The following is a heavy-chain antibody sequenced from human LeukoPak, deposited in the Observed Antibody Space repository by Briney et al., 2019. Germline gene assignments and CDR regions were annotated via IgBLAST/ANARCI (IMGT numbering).Heavy chain of an antibody. CDR2: INHSGST. J-gene: IGHJ4*02. CDR1: GGSFSGYY. Sequence: SETLSLTCAVYGGSFSGYYWSWIRQPPGKGLEWIGEINHSGSTNYNPSLKSRVTISVDTSRNQFSLKLSSVTAADTAVYYCAGGNQQVFDYWGQGTLVTVSS. CDR3: AGGNQQVFDY. V-gene: IGHV4-34*01.